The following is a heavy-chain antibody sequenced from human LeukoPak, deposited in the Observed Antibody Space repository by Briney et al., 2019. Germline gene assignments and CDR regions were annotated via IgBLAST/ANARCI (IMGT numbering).Heavy chain of an antibody. CDR3: ARSRSRGGSGYDRLAWFDP. V-gene: IGHV5-51*01. J-gene: IGHJ5*02. CDR2: IYPGDSDT. D-gene: IGHD5-12*01. Sequence: GESLKISCKGSGYSFTSYWIGWVRQMPGKGLEWMGIIYPGDSDTRYSPSFQGQVTISADKSISTAYLQWSSLKASDTAMYYCARSRSRGGSGYDRLAWFDPWGQGTLVTVSS. CDR1: GYSFTSYW.